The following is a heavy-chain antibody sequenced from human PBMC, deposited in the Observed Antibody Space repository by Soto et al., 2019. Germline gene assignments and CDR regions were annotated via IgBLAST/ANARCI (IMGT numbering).Heavy chain of an antibody. J-gene: IGHJ3*02. CDR3: AKDRGITGTLDAFDI. CDR2: ISWDGGST. D-gene: IGHD1-20*01. Sequence: EVQLVESGGGLVQPGGSLRLTCAASGFTFDDYAMHWVRQAPGKGLEWVSLISWDGGSTYYADSVKGRFTISRDNSKNSLYLQMNSLRAEDTALYYCAKDRGITGTLDAFDIWGQGTMVTVSS. V-gene: IGHV3-43D*04. CDR1: GFTFDDYA.